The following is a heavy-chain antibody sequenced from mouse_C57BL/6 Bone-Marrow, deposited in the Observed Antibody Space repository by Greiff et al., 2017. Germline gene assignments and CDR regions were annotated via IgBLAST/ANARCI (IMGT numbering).Heavy chain of an antibody. V-gene: IGHV14-1*01. CDR3: ITYISCDYSAWFAY. Sequence: EVQLQQSGAELVRPGASVTLSCKASGFNINDYYMHWVKQTPEQGLEWIGSIDPEDGDTEYAQKFQGKATLTAAKSSNTAYLQLNSMTSEDTSVYYCITYISCDYSAWFAYWGQGTLVTVAA. J-gene: IGHJ3*01. CDR2: IDPEDGDT. CDR1: GFNINDYY. D-gene: IGHD2-4*01.